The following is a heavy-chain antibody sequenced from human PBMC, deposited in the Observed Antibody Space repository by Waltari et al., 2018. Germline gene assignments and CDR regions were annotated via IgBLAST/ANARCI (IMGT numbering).Heavy chain of an antibody. Sequence: QVQLQESGPGLVKPSETLSLTCTVSGYSISSGYYWGWIRQPPGKGLEWIGSIYHSGSTYYNPSLKSRVTISVDTSKNQFSLKLSSVTAADTAVYYCARTAHTVTDAFDIWGQGTMVTVSS. J-gene: IGHJ3*02. CDR1: GYSISSGYY. V-gene: IGHV4-38-2*02. D-gene: IGHD4-17*01. CDR2: IYHSGST. CDR3: ARTAHTVTDAFDI.